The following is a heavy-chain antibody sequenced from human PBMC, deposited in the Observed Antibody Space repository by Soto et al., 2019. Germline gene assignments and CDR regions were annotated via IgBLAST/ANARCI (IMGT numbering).Heavy chain of an antibody. J-gene: IGHJ6*02. CDR2: ISYDGSNK. Sequence: GGSLRLSCAASGFTFSSYAMHWVRQAPGKGLEWVAVISYDGSNKYYADSVKGRFTISRDNSKNTLYLQMNILRAEDTAVYYGAIVMDVMLTGYSPYYYYYGMDVWGQGTTVTVSS. CDR3: AIVMDVMLTGYSPYYYYYGMDV. CDR1: GFTFSSYA. D-gene: IGHD3-9*01. V-gene: IGHV3-30-3*01.